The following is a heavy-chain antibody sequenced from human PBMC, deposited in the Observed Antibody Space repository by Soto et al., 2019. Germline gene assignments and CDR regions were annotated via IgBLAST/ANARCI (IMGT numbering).Heavy chain of an antibody. CDR3: AVYFYSGFYTSYYYYHGMDD. D-gene: IGHD1-26*01. CDR1: GYTFTSYA. V-gene: IGHV1-3*01. Sequence: ASVKVSCKASGYTFTSYAMHWVRQAPGQRLEWMGWINAGNGNTKYSQKFQGRVTITRDTSASTAYMELSSLRSEDTAVYYCAVYFYSGFYTSYYYYHGMDDWGQGTPVTVSS. CDR2: INAGNGNT. J-gene: IGHJ6*02.